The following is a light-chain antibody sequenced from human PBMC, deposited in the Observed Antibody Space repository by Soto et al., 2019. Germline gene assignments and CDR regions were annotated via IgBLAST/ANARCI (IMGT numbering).Light chain of an antibody. CDR1: QSISTW. J-gene: IGKJ2*01. CDR3: QQYNSYPYT. V-gene: IGKV1-5*01. Sequence: IQMTQSPSTVSASVGDGVTITCRASQSISTWLAWYQQKPGKAPNLLIYDASTLESGGLSGCSGSGSGTEFTLTISSLQPDDSASYYCQQYNSYPYTFGQGTKLEIK. CDR2: DAS.